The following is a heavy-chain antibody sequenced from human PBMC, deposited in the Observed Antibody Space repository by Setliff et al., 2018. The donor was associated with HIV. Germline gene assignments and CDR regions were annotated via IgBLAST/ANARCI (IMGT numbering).Heavy chain of an antibody. CDR1: GESFTDHF. V-gene: IGHV4-34*01. Sequence: SETLSLTCAVYGESFTDHFWTWIRQSPGKGLEWLGEINHSGSTNQNPSLKSRFNLSADTSKNQFSLRMNSVTAADTAVYYCARGREVKRDTYYDYFYMDVWSRGTAVTVSS. D-gene: IGHD1-26*01. CDR2: INHSGST. CDR3: ARGREVKRDTYYDYFYMDV. J-gene: IGHJ6*03.